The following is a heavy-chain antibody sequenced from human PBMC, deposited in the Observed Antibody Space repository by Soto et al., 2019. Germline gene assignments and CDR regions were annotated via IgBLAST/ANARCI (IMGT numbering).Heavy chain of an antibody. D-gene: IGHD4-17*01. Sequence: QVQLVQSGAEVKKPGASVKVSCKASGYTFTSYGISWVRQAPGQGLEWMGWISAYNGNTNYAQKVQGRVTMTPDTSTSTAYMEVRSLRSDGTAVYYCARDHTVTRPVDNYYYYGMDVWGQGTTVTVSS. CDR1: GYTFTSYG. J-gene: IGHJ6*02. CDR3: ARDHTVTRPVDNYYYYGMDV. CDR2: ISAYNGNT. V-gene: IGHV1-18*01.